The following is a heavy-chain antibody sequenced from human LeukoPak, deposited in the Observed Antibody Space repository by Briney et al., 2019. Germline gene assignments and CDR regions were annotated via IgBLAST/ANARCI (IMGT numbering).Heavy chain of an antibody. D-gene: IGHD2-2*02. J-gene: IGHJ4*02. V-gene: IGHV4-34*01. CDR3: ATTSHGYCSSTSCYTIFDY. CDR2: INHSGST. CDR1: GGSFSGYY. Sequence: SETPSLTCAVYGGSFSGYYWSWIRQPPGKGLEWIGEINHSGSTNYNPSLKSRVTISVDTSKNQFSLKLSSVTAADTAVYYCATTSHGYCSSTSCYTIFDYWGQGTLVTVSS.